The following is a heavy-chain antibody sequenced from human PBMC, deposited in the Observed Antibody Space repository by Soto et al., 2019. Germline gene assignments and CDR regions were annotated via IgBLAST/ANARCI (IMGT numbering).Heavy chain of an antibody. CDR1: GYTFTNYA. CDR2: INAGNGHT. J-gene: IGHJ4*02. CDR3: ARGERYYYDSSGYFGFDY. V-gene: IGHV1-3*01. D-gene: IGHD3-22*01. Sequence: ASVKVSCKASGYTFTNYAIHWVRQAPGQRLEWMGWINAGNGHTKYSQKFQARVTITRDASASTAYMELSSLRSEDTAVYYCARGERYYYDSSGYFGFDYWGQGTLVTVSS.